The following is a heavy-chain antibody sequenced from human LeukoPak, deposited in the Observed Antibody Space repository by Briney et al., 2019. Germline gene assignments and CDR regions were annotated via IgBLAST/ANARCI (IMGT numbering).Heavy chain of an antibody. V-gene: IGHV4-38-2*02. J-gene: IGHJ3*01. CDR3: ARWSSGYYLNAFDV. CDR1: GYSISSGYY. D-gene: IGHD3-22*01. CDR2: IYHSGSS. Sequence: SEILSLTCTVSGYSISSGYYWGWIRQPPGEGLEWIGSIYHSGSSYYNPSLKSRVTISPDTSKNQFSLNLNPVTAADTAVYYCARWSSGYYLNAFDVWGQGTMVTVSS.